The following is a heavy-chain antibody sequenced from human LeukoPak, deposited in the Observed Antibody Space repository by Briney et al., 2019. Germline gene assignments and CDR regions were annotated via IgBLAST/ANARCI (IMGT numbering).Heavy chain of an antibody. CDR3: ARGSLHY. CDR2: INKDGSDK. J-gene: IGHJ4*02. V-gene: IGHV3-7*01. CDR1: GFTFSSYA. Sequence: GSLRLSCAASGFTFSSYAMSWVRQAPGKGLEWVANINKDGSDKYYVDSVKGRFTISRDNGENSLYLQMNSLRAEDSAVYYCARGSLHYWGQGTLVTVSS.